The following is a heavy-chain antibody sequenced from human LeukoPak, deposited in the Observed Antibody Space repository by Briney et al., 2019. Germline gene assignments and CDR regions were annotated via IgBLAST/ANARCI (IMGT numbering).Heavy chain of an antibody. CDR2: TSAYNGNT. D-gene: IGHD3-10*01. CDR3: ARETGLLWFGEGFDY. Sequence: ASVKVSCKASGYTFTSYGISWVRQAPGQGLEWMGWTSAYNGNTNYAQKLQGRVTMTTDTSTSTAYMELRSLRSDDTAVYYCARETGLLWFGEGFDYWGQGTLVTVCS. V-gene: IGHV1-18*01. J-gene: IGHJ4*02. CDR1: GYTFTSYG.